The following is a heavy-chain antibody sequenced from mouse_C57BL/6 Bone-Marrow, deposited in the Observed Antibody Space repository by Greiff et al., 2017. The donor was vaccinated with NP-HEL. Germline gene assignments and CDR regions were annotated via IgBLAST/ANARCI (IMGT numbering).Heavy chain of an antibody. CDR1: GYTFTSYW. CDR2: IDPSDSYT. Sequence: QVQLQQPGAELVMPGASVKLSCKASGYTFTSYWMHWVKQRPGQGLEWIGEIDPSDSYTNYNQKFKGKSTLTVDKSSSTAYMQLSSLTSEDSAVEYCAREGDGYYYYAMDYWGQGTSVTVSS. J-gene: IGHJ4*01. D-gene: IGHD2-3*01. CDR3: AREGDGYYYYAMDY. V-gene: IGHV1-69*01.